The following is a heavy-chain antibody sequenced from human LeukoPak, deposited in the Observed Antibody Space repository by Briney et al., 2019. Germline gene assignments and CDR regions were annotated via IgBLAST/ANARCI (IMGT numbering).Heavy chain of an antibody. D-gene: IGHD1-14*01. V-gene: IGHV3-23*01. Sequence: GGSLRLSCAASGFTFSGYAMSWVRQAPGKGLEWVSASSGGSTYYADSVKGRFTISRDNSKNTLYLQMNSLRAEDTAVYYCAKDPVLSRPLGWFDPWGQGTLVTVSS. CDR2: SSGGST. CDR1: GFTFSGYA. CDR3: AKDPVLSRPLGWFDP. J-gene: IGHJ5*02.